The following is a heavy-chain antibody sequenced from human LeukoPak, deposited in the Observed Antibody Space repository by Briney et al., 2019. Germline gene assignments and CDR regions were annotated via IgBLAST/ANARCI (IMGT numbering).Heavy chain of an antibody. D-gene: IGHD3-10*01. Sequence: GGSLRLXCAASGFTFSSYGMHWVRQAPGKGLEWVAFIRYDGSNKYYADSVKGRFTISRDNSKNTLYLQMNSLRAEDTAVYYCAKDGYPGYYGSGSYSYYFDYWGQGTLVTVSS. CDR1: GFTFSSYG. CDR3: AKDGYPGYYGSGSYSYYFDY. CDR2: IRYDGSNK. J-gene: IGHJ4*02. V-gene: IGHV3-30*02.